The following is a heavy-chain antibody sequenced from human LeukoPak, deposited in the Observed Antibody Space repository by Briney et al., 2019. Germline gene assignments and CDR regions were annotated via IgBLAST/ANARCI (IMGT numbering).Heavy chain of an antibody. CDR3: ARGGAWGSGWNFDY. Sequence: ASVKVSCKASGYTFTSHYMHWVRQAPGQGLEWMGTINPSGGSTTYAQKFQGRVTMTRDMSTSTLYMELNSLRSDDTAVYYYARGGAWGSGWNFDYWGQGTLVTVSS. V-gene: IGHV1-46*01. J-gene: IGHJ4*02. CDR1: GYTFTSHY. D-gene: IGHD6-19*01. CDR2: INPSGGST.